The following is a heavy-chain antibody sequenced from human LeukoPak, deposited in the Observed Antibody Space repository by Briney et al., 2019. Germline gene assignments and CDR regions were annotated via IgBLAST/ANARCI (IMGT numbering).Heavy chain of an antibody. CDR1: GVSISSYY. J-gene: IGHJ4*02. D-gene: IGHD6-13*01. Sequence: SETLSLTCTVSGVSISSYYWSWIRQPPGKGLEWIGYIYYSGSTNYNPSLKSRVTISVDTSKNQFSLKLSSVTAADTAVYYCARGRASSWVDYWGQGTLVTVSS. V-gene: IGHV4-59*01. CDR2: IYYSGST. CDR3: ARGRASSWVDY.